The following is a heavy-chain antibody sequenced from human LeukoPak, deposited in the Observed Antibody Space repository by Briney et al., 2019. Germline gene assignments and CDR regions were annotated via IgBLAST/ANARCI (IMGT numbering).Heavy chain of an antibody. J-gene: IGHJ4*02. Sequence: PGGSLRLSCAASGFIFSSYGMHWVRQAPGKGLEWVAFIRYDGSNKYYADSVKGRFTISRDNSKNTLYLQMNSLRAEDTAVYYCAKVGSGWYMGYYFDYWGQGTLVTVSS. CDR3: AKVGSGWYMGYYFDY. CDR1: GFIFSSYG. D-gene: IGHD6-19*01. V-gene: IGHV3-30*02. CDR2: IRYDGSNK.